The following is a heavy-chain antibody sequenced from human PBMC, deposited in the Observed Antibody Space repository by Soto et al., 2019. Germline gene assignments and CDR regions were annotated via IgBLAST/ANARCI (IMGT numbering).Heavy chain of an antibody. D-gene: IGHD5-18*01. CDR2: ISNDGNRQ. CDR3: ARDIYSYGSVGTPDI. Sequence: PWGSLRLSCGASGFSFSSQAMHWVLQAPGKGLEWVAAISNDGNRQLYADSVKDRFTISRDNSRNTLDLQMNNLRTEDTGVYFCARDIYSYGSVGTPDIWGQGTMVTVSS. CDR1: GFSFSSQA. J-gene: IGHJ3*02. V-gene: IGHV3-30-3*01.